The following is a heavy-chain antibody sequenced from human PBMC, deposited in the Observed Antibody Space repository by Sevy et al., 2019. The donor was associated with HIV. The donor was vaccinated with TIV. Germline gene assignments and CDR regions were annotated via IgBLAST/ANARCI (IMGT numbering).Heavy chain of an antibody. CDR3: ALERLSSDVAEYFQN. V-gene: IGHV3-30-3*01. CDR1: GFTFSSYS. Sequence: GGSLRLSCATSGFTFSSYSMHWVRQAPGKGLEWVATISYDGINKHYADSVKGRFTISRDNFKNMLSLQMNSLRAEDTAVYFCALERLSSDVAEYFQNWGQGTLVTVSS. D-gene: IGHD1-1*01. J-gene: IGHJ1*01. CDR2: ISYDGINK.